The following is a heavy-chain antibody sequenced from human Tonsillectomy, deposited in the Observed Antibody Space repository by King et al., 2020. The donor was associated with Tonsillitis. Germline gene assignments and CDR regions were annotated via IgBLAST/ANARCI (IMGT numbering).Heavy chain of an antibody. CDR2: FSVMGDGH. V-gene: IGHV3-23*04. D-gene: IGHD3-16*01. CDR3: AKTLDYDYIWGSYFY. J-gene: IGHJ4*02. Sequence: VQLVESGGGLVQPGGSLGPSGPPPGLTFTSIAMNGVRQPPGKGLNWVSAFSVMGDGHYSADSVKGRFTISRDNSKNTLYLQMNSLRAEDTAVYYCAKTLDYDYIWGSYFYWGQGTLVTVSS. CDR1: GLTFTSIA.